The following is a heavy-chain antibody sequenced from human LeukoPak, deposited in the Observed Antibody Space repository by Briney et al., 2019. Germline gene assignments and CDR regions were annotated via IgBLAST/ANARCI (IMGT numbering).Heavy chain of an antibody. CDR3: ARGLGGYGGS. Sequence: PSETLSLTCAVYGGSFSGYYWSWIRQPPGKGLEWIGEINHSGSTNYNPSLKSRVTISVDTSMNQFSLKLSSVTAADTAVYYCARGLGGYGGSWGQGTLVTVSS. CDR2: INHSGST. J-gene: IGHJ5*02. V-gene: IGHV4-34*01. CDR1: GGSFSGYY. D-gene: IGHD5-12*01.